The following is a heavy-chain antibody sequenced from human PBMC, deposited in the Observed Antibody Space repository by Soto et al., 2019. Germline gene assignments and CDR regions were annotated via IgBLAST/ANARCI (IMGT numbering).Heavy chain of an antibody. Sequence: QLQLQESGPGLVKPSETQSLTCTVSGGSISSRSYYWGWIRQSPGKGLEWLGSIYYTGVTHYNPSLMSRVTISVDTSKNQFSLKLSSVTAADTAVYYCAKLGLSGYVDSWGQGTLVTVSS. V-gene: IGHV4-39*01. J-gene: IGHJ4*02. CDR3: AKLGLSGYVDS. CDR2: IYYTGVT. D-gene: IGHD5-12*01. CDR1: GGSISSRSYY.